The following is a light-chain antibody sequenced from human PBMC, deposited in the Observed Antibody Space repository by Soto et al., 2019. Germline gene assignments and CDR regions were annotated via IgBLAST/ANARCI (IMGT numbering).Light chain of an antibody. Sequence: QSVLTQPPSASGSPGQSVTISCTGTSSDVGNYDSVSWYQHHPGKAPQAVIYEVNKRPSGVPDRFSGSKSGNTASLTVSGLQAEDEGDYYCSSYAGRNNYVFGSGTKVTXL. J-gene: IGLJ1*01. CDR1: SSDVGNYDS. CDR2: EVN. CDR3: SSYAGRNNYV. V-gene: IGLV2-8*01.